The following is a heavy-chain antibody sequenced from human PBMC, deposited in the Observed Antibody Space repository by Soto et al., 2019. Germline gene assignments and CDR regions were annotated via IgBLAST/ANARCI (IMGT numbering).Heavy chain of an antibody. Sequence: GGSLRLSCAASGFIFNTYAVSWVRQAPGKGLEWVSGITATGGTTNHADSVKGRFTISRDNSKNTLYLQMSSLKAEDTAVYYCAKAVYGSGTGYFDYWGQGTPVTVSS. V-gene: IGHV3-23*01. D-gene: IGHD3-10*01. J-gene: IGHJ4*02. CDR3: AKAVYGSGTGYFDY. CDR2: ITATGGTT. CDR1: GFIFNTYA.